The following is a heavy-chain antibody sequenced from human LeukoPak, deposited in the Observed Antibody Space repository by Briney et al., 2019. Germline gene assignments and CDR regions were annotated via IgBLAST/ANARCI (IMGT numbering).Heavy chain of an antibody. CDR3: ASSSSWYKRMDY. V-gene: IGHV3-74*01. J-gene: IGHJ4*02. CDR1: GFTFSSYW. D-gene: IGHD6-13*01. CDR2: INSDGSST. Sequence: GGSLRLSCAASGFTFSSYWMHWVRHAPGKGLVWVSRINSDGSSTSYADSVKGRFTISRDNAKNTLYLQMNSLRAEDTAVYYCASSSSWYKRMDYWGQGTLVTVSS.